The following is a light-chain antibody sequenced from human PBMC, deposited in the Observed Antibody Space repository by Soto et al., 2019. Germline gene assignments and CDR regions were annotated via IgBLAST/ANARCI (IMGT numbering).Light chain of an antibody. V-gene: IGLV2-23*02. Sequence: SALTQPASVSGSPGQSITISCTGTSSDVGSYHLVSWYQQHPGKAPKLMIYEVNKRPSGISNRFSGSKSGDTASLTISGLQAEDEADYYCCSYAGSTTFVLIGGGTKLTVL. CDR1: SSDVGSYHL. CDR2: EVN. J-gene: IGLJ2*01. CDR3: CSYAGSTTFVL.